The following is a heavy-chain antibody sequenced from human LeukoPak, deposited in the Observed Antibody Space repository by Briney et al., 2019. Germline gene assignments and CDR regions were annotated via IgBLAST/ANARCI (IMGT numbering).Heavy chain of an antibody. Sequence: ASVKVSCKAPGYTFTGYYMHWVRQAPGQGLEWMGWINPNSGDTKCAQKFQGRVTMTRDTSIGTAYMELSRLTSDDTAVYYCARSQIPDFWGQGTLVTVSS. CDR3: ARSQIPDF. CDR2: INPNSGDT. V-gene: IGHV1-2*02. D-gene: IGHD2-21*01. CDR1: GYTFTGYY. J-gene: IGHJ4*02.